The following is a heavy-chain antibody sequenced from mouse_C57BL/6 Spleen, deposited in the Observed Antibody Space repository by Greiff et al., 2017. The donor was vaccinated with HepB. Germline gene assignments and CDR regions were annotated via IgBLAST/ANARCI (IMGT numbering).Heavy chain of an antibody. CDR2: INPGSGGT. V-gene: IGHV1-54*01. CDR3: ARSGANWDYFDY. J-gene: IGHJ2*01. CDR1: GYAFTNYL. Sequence: QVQLQQSGAELVRPGTSVKVSCKASGYAFTNYLIEWVKQRPGQGLEWIGVINPGSGGTNYNEKFKGKATLTADKSSSTAYMQLSSLTSEDSAVYFCARSGANWDYFDYWGQGTTLTVSS. D-gene: IGHD4-1*01.